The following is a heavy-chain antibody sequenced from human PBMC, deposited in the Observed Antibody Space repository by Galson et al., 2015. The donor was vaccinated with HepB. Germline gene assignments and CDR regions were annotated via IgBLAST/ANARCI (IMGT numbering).Heavy chain of an antibody. CDR3: AKGSSSGWYGGIDAFDI. CDR1: GFTFSSYA. CDR2: ISGSGGST. Sequence: SLRLSCAASGFTFSSYAMSWVRQAPGKGLEWVSAISGSGGSTYYADSVKGRFTISRDNSKNTLYLQMNSLRAEDTAVYYCAKGSSSGWYGGIDAFDIWGQGTMVTVSS. J-gene: IGHJ3*02. V-gene: IGHV3-23*01. D-gene: IGHD6-19*01.